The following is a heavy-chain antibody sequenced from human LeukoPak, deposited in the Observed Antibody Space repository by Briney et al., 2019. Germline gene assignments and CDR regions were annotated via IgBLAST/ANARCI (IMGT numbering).Heavy chain of an antibody. D-gene: IGHD6-13*01. CDR3: ARGGHRSSWYWFDP. Sequence: SETLSLTCTVSGGSISSGSYYWSWIRQPPGKGLEWIGYIYYSGSTNYNPSLKSRVTISVDTSKNQFSLKLSSVTAADTAVYYCARGGHRSSWYWFDPWGQGTLVTVSS. V-gene: IGHV4-61*01. CDR2: IYYSGST. CDR1: GGSISSGSYY. J-gene: IGHJ5*02.